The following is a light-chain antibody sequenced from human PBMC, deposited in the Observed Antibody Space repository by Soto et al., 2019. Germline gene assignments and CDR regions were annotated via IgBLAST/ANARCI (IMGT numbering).Light chain of an antibody. CDR3: SSYTSTSLWV. Sequence: QSALTQPASVSGSPGQSITISCTGTSSDVGGYNYVSWYQQHPGKAPKLMIHDVSNRPSGVSNRFSGSKSGNTASLTISGLQAEDEADYYCSSYTSTSLWVFGGGTKVTVL. V-gene: IGLV2-14*01. CDR2: DVS. CDR1: SSDVGGYNY. J-gene: IGLJ3*02.